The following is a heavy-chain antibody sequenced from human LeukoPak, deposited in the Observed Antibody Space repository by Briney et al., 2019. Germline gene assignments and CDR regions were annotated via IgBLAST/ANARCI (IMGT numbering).Heavy chain of an antibody. CDR2: IYYSGST. CDR1: GGSISSVGYY. J-gene: IGHJ4*02. V-gene: IGHV4-31*03. CDR3: ARRYNWNSYYFAY. D-gene: IGHD1-7*01. Sequence: SQTLSLTCTVSGGSISSVGYYWSWIRQHPGKGLEWISYIYYSGSTYYNPSLKSRVTISVDTSKNQCSLKLSAVTAADTAVYYCARRYNWNSYYFAYWGQGTPVTVSS.